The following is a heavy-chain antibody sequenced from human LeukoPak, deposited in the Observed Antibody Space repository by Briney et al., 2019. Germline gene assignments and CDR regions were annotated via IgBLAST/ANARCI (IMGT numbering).Heavy chain of an antibody. D-gene: IGHD1-26*01. CDR3: AIRKPVRARVTGGAFEI. CDR2: KSFDGSNK. Sequence: GGSLRLSCAASGFTFNNYAMHWVRQAPGKGLEWVAVKSFDGSNKYYAHSVKGRFTISRDNSKNTLYLQMNSLRAEDTAVYYCAIRKPVRARVTGGAFEIWGQRTMGTVSS. CDR1: GFTFNNYA. V-gene: IGHV3-30-3*01. J-gene: IGHJ3*02.